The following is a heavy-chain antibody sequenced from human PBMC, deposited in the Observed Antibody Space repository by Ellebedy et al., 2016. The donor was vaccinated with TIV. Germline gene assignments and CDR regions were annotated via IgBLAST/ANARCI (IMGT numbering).Heavy chain of an antibody. CDR3: AKSISSGWYPNDAFDI. V-gene: IGHV3-23*01. CDR1: GFTFSSYV. J-gene: IGHJ3*02. Sequence: GESLKISXAASGFTFSSYVMSWVRQAPGKGLEWVSAISGSGGSTYYADSVKGRFTISRDNSKNTLYLQMNSLRAEDTAVHYCAKSISSGWYPNDAFDIWGQGTLVTVSS. D-gene: IGHD6-19*01. CDR2: ISGSGGST.